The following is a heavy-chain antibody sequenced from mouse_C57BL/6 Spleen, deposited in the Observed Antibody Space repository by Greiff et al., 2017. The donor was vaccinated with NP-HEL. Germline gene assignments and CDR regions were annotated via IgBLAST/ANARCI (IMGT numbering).Heavy chain of an antibody. J-gene: IGHJ4*01. CDR2: LDPSDSYT. V-gene: IGHV1-69*01. D-gene: IGHD2-2*01. CDR3: ARGEGYEYYAMDY. CDR1: GYTFTSYW. Sequence: QVQLQQPGAELVMPGASVKLSCKASGYTFTSYWMHWVKQRPGQGLEWIGELDPSDSYTNYNQKFKGKSTLTVDKSSSTAYMQLSSLTSEDSAVYYCARGEGYEYYAMDYWGQGTSVTVSS.